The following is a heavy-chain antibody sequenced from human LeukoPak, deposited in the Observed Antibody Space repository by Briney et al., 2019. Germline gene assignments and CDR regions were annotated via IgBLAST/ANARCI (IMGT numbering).Heavy chain of an antibody. CDR1: GFTFDDYG. CDR3: ARRRIVDIVATNRPYYFDY. J-gene: IGHJ4*02. Sequence: GGSLRLSCAASGFTFDDYGMSWVRQAPGKGLEWVSGINWNGGSTGYADSVKGRFTISRDNSKNTLYLQMNSLRAEDTAVYYCARRRIVDIVATNRPYYFDYWGQGTLVTVSS. D-gene: IGHD5-12*01. V-gene: IGHV3-20*04. CDR2: INWNGGST.